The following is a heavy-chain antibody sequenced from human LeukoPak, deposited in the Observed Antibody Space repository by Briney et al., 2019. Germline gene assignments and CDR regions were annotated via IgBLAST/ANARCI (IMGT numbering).Heavy chain of an antibody. D-gene: IGHD6-19*01. J-gene: IGHJ4*02. CDR3: ARVGSGGSGWETFDY. CDR2: INPNSGGT. V-gene: IGHV1-2*02. Sequence: ASVKVSCKASGYTFTSYYMHWVRQAPGQGLEWMGWINPNSGGTNYAQKFQGRVTMTRDTSISTAYMELSRLRSDDTAVYYCARVGSGGSGWETFDYWGQGTLVTVSS. CDR1: GYTFTSYY.